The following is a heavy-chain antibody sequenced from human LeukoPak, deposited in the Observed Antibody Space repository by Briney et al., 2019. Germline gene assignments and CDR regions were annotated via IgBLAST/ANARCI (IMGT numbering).Heavy chain of an antibody. CDR2: ISSRGST. CDR1: AGSISNYY. D-gene: IGHD3-22*01. Sequence: SETLSLTCTVSAGSISNYYWSWIRQPAGKGLEWIGRISSRGSTNYNPSLKSRVTMSIDTSKNQFSLKLSSVTAADTAVYYCARIVVVASYYYYMDVWGKGTTVTVSS. V-gene: IGHV4-4*07. CDR3: ARIVVVASYYYYMDV. J-gene: IGHJ6*03.